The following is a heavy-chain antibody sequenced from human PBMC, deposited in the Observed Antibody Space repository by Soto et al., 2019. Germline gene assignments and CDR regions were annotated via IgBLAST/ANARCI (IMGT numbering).Heavy chain of an antibody. V-gene: IGHV4-31*03. CDR2: IYYSGST. CDR1: GGSISSGGNY. D-gene: IGHD3-10*01. Sequence: SETLSLTCTVSGGSISSGGNYWSWIRQHPGKGLEWIGYIYYSGSTYYNPSLKSRVTISVDTSKNQFSLKLSSVTAADTTVYYCARSTYSGHWFHFDYWGQGTLVTVSS. CDR3: ARSTYSGHWFHFDY. J-gene: IGHJ4*02.